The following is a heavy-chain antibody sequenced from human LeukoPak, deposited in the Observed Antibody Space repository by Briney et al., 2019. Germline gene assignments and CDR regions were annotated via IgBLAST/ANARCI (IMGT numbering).Heavy chain of an antibody. D-gene: IGHD5-24*01. CDR3: ARGRMATKTNYFDY. V-gene: IGHV1-69*05. CDR1: GGTFSSYA. CDR2: IIPIFGTA. J-gene: IGHJ4*02. Sequence: GASVKVSCKASGGTFSSYAISWVRQAPGQGLEWMGGIIPIFGTANSAQKFQGRVTITTDESTSPAYMELSSLRSEDTAVYYCARGRMATKTNYFDYWGQGTLVTVSS.